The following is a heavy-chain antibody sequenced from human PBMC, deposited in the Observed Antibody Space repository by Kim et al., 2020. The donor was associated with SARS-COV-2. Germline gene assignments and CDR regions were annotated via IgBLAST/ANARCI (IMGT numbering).Heavy chain of an antibody. CDR3: ARTHENYDSWYDP. CDR2: TYYSRVT. J-gene: IGHJ5*02. V-gene: IGHV4-30-4*01. CDR1: GGSMNRDDTC. Sequence: SETLSLTCNVSGGSMNRDDTCWSWIRQSPGKGLEWIRYTYYSRVTLYNPSLKSRLTISVDKSNNQFSLTLSSVTAADTAVYYCARTHENYDSWYDPWGPGTLVPV. D-gene: IGHD3-9*01.